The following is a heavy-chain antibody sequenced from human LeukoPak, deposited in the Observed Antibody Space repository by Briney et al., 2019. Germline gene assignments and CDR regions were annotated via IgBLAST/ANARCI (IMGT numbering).Heavy chain of an antibody. J-gene: IGHJ6*03. Sequence: GGSLRLSCAASAFTFSNYWMSWVRQAPGKGLEWVAVISYDGSNKYYADSVKGRFTISRDNSKNTLYLQMNSLRAEDTAVYYCARDLYCSSTSCSVIYMDVWGKGTTVTVSS. V-gene: IGHV3-30*03. CDR1: AFTFSNYW. CDR2: ISYDGSNK. CDR3: ARDLYCSSTSCSVIYMDV. D-gene: IGHD2-2*01.